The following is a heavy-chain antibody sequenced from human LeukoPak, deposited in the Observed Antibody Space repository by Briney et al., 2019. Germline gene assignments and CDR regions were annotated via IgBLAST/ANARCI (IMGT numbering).Heavy chain of an antibody. CDR1: GFTFSSYW. CDR2: IKQDGSEK. Sequence: GGSLRLSCAASGFTFSSYWMSWVRQAPGKGLEWVAHIKQDGSEKDYVDSVKGRFTISRDNAKNSLYLQMNSLRAEDTAVYYCARDLYSSGFDAFDIWGQGTMVTVSS. D-gene: IGHD6-19*01. J-gene: IGHJ3*02. V-gene: IGHV3-7*01. CDR3: ARDLYSSGFDAFDI.